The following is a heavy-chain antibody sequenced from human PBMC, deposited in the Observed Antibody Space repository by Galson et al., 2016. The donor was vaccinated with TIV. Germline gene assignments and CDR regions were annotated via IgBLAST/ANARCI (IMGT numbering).Heavy chain of an antibody. D-gene: IGHD6-19*01. CDR3: AQWLGTSNS. J-gene: IGHJ4*02. Sequence: SLRLSCADSRSTFSSSWMNWVRQAPGKGLEWVANINGDGTEIEYVDSVKGRFTISRDNAKNSLYLQMSNLRVEDTAIYYCAQWLGTSNSWGQGTLVTVSS. V-gene: IGHV3-7*01. CDR2: INGDGTEI. CDR1: RSTFSSSW.